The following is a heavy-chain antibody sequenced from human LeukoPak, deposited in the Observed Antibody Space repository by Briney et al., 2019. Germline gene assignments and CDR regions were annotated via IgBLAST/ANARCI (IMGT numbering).Heavy chain of an antibody. CDR3: ARLVPPGWSDP. J-gene: IGHJ5*02. D-gene: IGHD6-6*01. V-gene: IGHV4-34*01. CDR1: GGSFSGYY. Sequence: PSETLSLTCAVYGGSFSGYYWSWIRQPPGKGLEWIGEINHSGSTNYNPSLKSRVTISVDTSKNQFSLKLSSVTAAGTAVYYCARLVPPGWSDPWGQGTLVTVSS. CDR2: INHSGST.